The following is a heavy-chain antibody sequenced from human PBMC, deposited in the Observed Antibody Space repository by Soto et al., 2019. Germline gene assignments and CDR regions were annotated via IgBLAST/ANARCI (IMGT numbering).Heavy chain of an antibody. CDR1: GFTFSSYA. CDR3: AKTRVEGGSYYGAFDY. J-gene: IGHJ4*02. CDR2: ISGSGGST. Sequence: EVQLLESGGGLVQPGGSLRLSCAASGFTFSSYAMSWVRQAPGKGLEWVSAISGSGGSTYYADSVKGRFTISRDNSKNTLYLQMNSLRAEDTAVYYCAKTRVEGGSYYGAFDYWGQGTLVTVSS. D-gene: IGHD1-26*01. V-gene: IGHV3-23*01.